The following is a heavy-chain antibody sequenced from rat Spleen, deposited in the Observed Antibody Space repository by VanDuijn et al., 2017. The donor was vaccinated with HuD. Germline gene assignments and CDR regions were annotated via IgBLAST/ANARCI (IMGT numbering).Heavy chain of an antibody. CDR2: ISPSGGST. CDR1: GFTFSNYG. J-gene: IGHJ2*01. CDR3: ARPHLPGYPYFDY. V-gene: IGHV5-19*01. D-gene: IGHD1-4*01. Sequence: EVQLVESGGGLVQPGRSLKLSCAVSGFTFSNYGLHWIRQAPTKGLEWVASISPSGGSTYYGDSVKGRFTISRDNAKSTLYLQMNSLRSEDTATYYCARPHLPGYPYFDYWGQGVMVTVSS.